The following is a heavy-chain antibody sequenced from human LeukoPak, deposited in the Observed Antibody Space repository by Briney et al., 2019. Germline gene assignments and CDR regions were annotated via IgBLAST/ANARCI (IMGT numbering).Heavy chain of an antibody. CDR2: IYYSGST. Sequence: SETLSLTCTVSGGSISSHYWSWIRQPPGKGLEWIGNIYYSGSTNYNPSLKSRITISIDTSKNQFSLKLSSVTAAAAAVYYCARGARFLEWFAESYFDYWGQGTLVTVSS. D-gene: IGHD3-3*01. V-gene: IGHV4-59*11. CDR3: ARGARFLEWFAESYFDY. CDR1: GGSISSHY. J-gene: IGHJ4*02.